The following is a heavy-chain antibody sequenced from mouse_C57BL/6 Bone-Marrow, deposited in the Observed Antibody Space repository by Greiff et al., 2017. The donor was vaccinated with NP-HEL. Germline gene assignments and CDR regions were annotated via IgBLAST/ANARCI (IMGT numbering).Heavy chain of an antibody. CDR3: ARSEDYSNYRYAY. Sequence: VQLQQSGPELVKPGASVKISCKASGYAFSSSWMNWVKQRPGKGLEWIGRIYPGDGDTNYNGKFKGKATLTADKSSSTAYMQLSSLTSEDSAVYFCARSEDYSNYRYAYWGQGTLVTVSA. D-gene: IGHD2-5*01. CDR1: GYAFSSSW. J-gene: IGHJ3*01. CDR2: IYPGDGDT. V-gene: IGHV1-82*01.